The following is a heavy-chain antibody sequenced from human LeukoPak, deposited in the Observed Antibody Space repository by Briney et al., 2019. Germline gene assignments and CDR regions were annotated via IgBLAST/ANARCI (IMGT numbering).Heavy chain of an antibody. V-gene: IGHV3-64*01. CDR3: VREVYDGNWFDP. CDR1: GFTFSTCA. Sequence: GGSLRLSCAASGFTFSTCAMHWVRQAQGKGLEYVAAISGNGDDTYYANPVKGRFTISRDNSKNTLYLHMGSLRPEDMAVYYCVREVYDGNWFDPWGQGTLVTVSS. J-gene: IGHJ5*02. D-gene: IGHD3-3*01. CDR2: ISGNGDDT.